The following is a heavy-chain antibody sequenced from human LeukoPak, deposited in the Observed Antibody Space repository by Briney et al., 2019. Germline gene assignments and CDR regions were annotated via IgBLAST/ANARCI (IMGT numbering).Heavy chain of an antibody. CDR2: ISGSGATI. J-gene: IGHJ4*02. CDR1: DFTFSNYA. CDR3: AKRGGGSYSYNY. D-gene: IGHD1-26*01. V-gene: IGHV3-23*01. Sequence: GGSLRLSCVASDFTFSNYAMSWVRQAPGKGLEWVSVISGSGATIYYADSVKGRFTISRDNSKNTLFLQMISLRAEETAVYFCAKRGGGSYSYNYWGQGTLVTVSS.